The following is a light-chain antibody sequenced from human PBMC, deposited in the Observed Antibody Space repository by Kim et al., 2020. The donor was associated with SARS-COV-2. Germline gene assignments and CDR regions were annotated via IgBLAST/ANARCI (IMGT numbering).Light chain of an antibody. Sequence: SASVGDRVTLTCRASQPISSYLTWYQQKPGKAPKLLIYTASTLQSGVPSRFSGSGSGTDFALTISSLQPEDFATYYCQQSSSPPYTFGQGTKLE. CDR3: QQSSSPPYT. CDR1: QPISSY. V-gene: IGKV1-39*01. J-gene: IGKJ2*01. CDR2: TAS.